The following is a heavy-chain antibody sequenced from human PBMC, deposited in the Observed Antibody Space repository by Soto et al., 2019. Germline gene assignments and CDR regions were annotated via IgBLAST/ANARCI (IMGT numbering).Heavy chain of an antibody. CDR3: ARHPSRFGFFDY. CDR1: GFTFSDYY. V-gene: IGHV3-11*01. CDR2: ISSSGSTI. J-gene: IGHJ4*02. Sequence: PGGSLRLSCAASGFTFSDYYMSWIRQAPGKGLEWVSYISSSGSTIYYADSVKGRFTISRDNAKNSLYLQMTSLRAEGTAVYYCARHPSRFGFFDYWGQGTLVTVSS. D-gene: IGHD3-10*01.